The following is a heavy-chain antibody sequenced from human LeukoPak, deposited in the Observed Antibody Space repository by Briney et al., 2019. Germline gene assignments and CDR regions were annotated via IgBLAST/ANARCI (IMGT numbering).Heavy chain of an antibody. J-gene: IGHJ5*02. CDR2: IYHSGTT. D-gene: IGHD6-19*01. Sequence: PSETLSLTCAVSGVSISRGGYAWNWIRQPPGKGLEWIAYIYHSGTTYYNPSLKSRATISVGTSKNQFSLKLSSVTAADTAVYYCVRGRYSSGWYRDKNWFDPWGQGTPVTVSS. V-gene: IGHV4-30-4*07. CDR3: VRGRYSSGWYRDKNWFDP. CDR1: GVSISRGGYA.